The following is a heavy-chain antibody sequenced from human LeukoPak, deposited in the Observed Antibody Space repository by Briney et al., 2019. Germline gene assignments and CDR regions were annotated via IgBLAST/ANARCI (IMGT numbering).Heavy chain of an antibody. V-gene: IGHV3-48*02. D-gene: IGHD6-13*01. J-gene: IGHJ5*02. CDR3: ARDRGSSSWYWFDP. Sequence: GGSLRLSCAASGFTFSSYIMNWVRQAPGKGLEWVSYISSSSSTIYYADSVKGRFTISRDNAKNSLYLQMNGLRDEDTAIYYCARDRGSSSWYWFDPWGQGTLVTVSS. CDR2: ISSSSSTI. CDR1: GFTFSSYI.